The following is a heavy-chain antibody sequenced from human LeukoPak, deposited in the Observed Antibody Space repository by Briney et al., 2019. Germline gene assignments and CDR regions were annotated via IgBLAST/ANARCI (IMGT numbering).Heavy chain of an antibody. D-gene: IGHD6-13*01. Sequence: PGGSLRLSCAASGFTFTSYGMHWVRQAPGKGLEWVAVIRYDGSNKYYADSVKGRFAISRENSKNTLYLQMYSLRAEDTAVYYCARDWYGYSSSWSPYSYFDYWGQGTLVTVSS. V-gene: IGHV3-33*08. CDR2: IRYDGSNK. CDR1: GFTFTSYG. J-gene: IGHJ4*02. CDR3: ARDWYGYSSSWSPYSYFDY.